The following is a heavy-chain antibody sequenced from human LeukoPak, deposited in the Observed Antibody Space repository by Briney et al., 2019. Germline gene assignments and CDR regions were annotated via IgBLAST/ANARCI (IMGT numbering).Heavy chain of an antibody. CDR3: ARVSVVVPAALDY. V-gene: IGHV4-4*02. CDR2: IYHSGST. D-gene: IGHD2-2*01. CDR1: GGSISSSNW. Sequence: PSETLSLTCAVSGGSISSSNWWSWVRQPPGKGLEWIGEIYHSGSTNYNPSLKSRVTISVDKSKNQFSLKLSSVTAADTAVYYCARVSVVVPAALDYWGQGTLVTVSS. J-gene: IGHJ4*02.